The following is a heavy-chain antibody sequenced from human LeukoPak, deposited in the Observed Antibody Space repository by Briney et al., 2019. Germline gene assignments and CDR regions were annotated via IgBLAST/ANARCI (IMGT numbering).Heavy chain of an antibody. CDR2: INTNTGNP. CDR1: GYTFTSYA. V-gene: IGHV7-4-1*02. Sequence: SVKVSCKASGYTFTSYAMNWVRQAPGQGLEWMGWINTNTGNPTYAQGFTGRFVFSLDTSVSTAYLQISSLKAEDTAVYYCARDHYSSGWYLFSYYYYYMDVWGKGTTVTVSS. J-gene: IGHJ6*03. CDR3: ARDHYSSGWYLFSYYYYYMDV. D-gene: IGHD6-19*01.